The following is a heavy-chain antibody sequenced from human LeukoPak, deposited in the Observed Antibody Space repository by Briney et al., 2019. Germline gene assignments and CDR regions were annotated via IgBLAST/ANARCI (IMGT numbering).Heavy chain of an antibody. V-gene: IGHV4-39*01. CDR3: SRHFADILTTNDSFYF. CDR2: VYYTGSS. D-gene: IGHD3-9*01. CDR1: GGSVSTSSYY. J-gene: IGHJ3*01. Sequence: PSETLSLTCNVSGGSVSTSSYYWGWIRQPPGKGLEWIGSVYYTGSSYYSPSLTSRVTISINTPKNQFSLKLTSVTAADTASYYFSRHFADILTTNDSFYFWGQGTMVTVSS.